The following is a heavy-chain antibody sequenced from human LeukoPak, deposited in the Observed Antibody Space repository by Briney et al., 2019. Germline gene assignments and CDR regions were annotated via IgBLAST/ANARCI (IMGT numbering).Heavy chain of an antibody. Sequence: GGSLKLSCAASGFSFSSYAMSWVRQAPGKGLEWVSGISGSDGSTYYADSVKGRFTISRDNAKNSLYLQMNSLRAEDTAVYYCARVLHKRNYDSSDYYGYWGQGTLVTVSS. V-gene: IGHV3-23*01. J-gene: IGHJ4*02. CDR3: ARVLHKRNYDSSDYYGY. CDR2: ISGSDGST. D-gene: IGHD3-22*01. CDR1: GFSFSSYA.